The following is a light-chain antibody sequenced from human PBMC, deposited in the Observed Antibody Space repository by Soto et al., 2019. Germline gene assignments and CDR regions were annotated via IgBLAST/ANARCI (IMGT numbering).Light chain of an antibody. CDR3: SPHTRRSTLYV. V-gene: IGLV2-14*01. CDR2: DVS. Sequence: QSVLTQPASVSGSPGQSITISCTGTSSDVGGYNYVSWYQQHPGKAPKLMFYDVSNRPSGVSNRFSGSKSGNTASLTISGLQAEDEADYYCSPHTRRSTLYVFGTGTKVTVL. J-gene: IGLJ1*01. CDR1: SSDVGGYNY.